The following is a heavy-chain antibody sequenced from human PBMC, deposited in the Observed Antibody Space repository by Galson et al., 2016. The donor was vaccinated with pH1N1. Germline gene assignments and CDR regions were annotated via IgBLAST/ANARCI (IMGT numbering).Heavy chain of an antibody. Sequence: SLRLSCAASGFIFSDYWMSWVRQAPGKGLEWVAKINQDGSRKYYVDSMKGRCTISRDNAGNSLSLQMNSLRVEDTALYYWATEDYYTSLYWGQGILVTVSS. V-gene: IGHV3-7*01. D-gene: IGHD1-26*01. CDR3: ATEDYYTSLY. CDR2: INQDGSRK. J-gene: IGHJ4*02. CDR1: GFIFSDYW.